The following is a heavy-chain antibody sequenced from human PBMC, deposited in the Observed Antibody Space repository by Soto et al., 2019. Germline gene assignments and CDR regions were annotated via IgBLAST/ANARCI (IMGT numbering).Heavy chain of an antibody. CDR3: ARAFYGVDL. CDR2: IYQSGSA. J-gene: IGHJ6*02. V-gene: IGHV4-30-2*06. Sequence: TLSLTCPVSGGSITSGGYSWSWIRQSPGQGLEWIGYIYQSGSAFYSPSLKTRATILVDMSKNQFSLNLTSVAAADAAVYYCARAFYGVDLWGQGTKVTVYS. CDR1: GGSITSGGYS.